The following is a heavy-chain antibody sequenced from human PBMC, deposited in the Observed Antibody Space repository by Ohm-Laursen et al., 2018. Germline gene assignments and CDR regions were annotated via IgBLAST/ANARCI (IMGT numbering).Heavy chain of an antibody. D-gene: IGHD3-3*01. CDR2: ISSSGTNI. J-gene: IGHJ4*02. CDR3: ARGTSGYYSY. V-gene: IGHV3-48*03. Sequence: SLRLSCAASGFTFSSYEMNWVRQAPGKGLEWVSYISSSGTNIYYADSVKGRFTISRDNAKNSLYLQMNSLRAEDTAVYYCARGTSGYYSYWGQGTLVTVSS. CDR1: GFTFSSYE.